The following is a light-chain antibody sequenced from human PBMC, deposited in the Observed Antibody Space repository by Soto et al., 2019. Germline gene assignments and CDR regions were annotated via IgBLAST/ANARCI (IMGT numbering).Light chain of an antibody. J-gene: IGKJ1*01. V-gene: IGKV3-20*01. CDR3: QQYGSSLWT. Sequence: EIVLTQSPGTLSLSPGERATLSCWASQSVSSSYLAWYQQKPGQAPRLLIYGASSRATGIPDRFSGSGSGTDFTLTISRLEPEDFAVYYCQQYGSSLWTFGQGTKV. CDR2: GAS. CDR1: QSVSSSY.